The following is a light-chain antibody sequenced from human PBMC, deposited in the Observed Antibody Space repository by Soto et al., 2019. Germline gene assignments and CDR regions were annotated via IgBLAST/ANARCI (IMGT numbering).Light chain of an antibody. CDR3: QQYNDNWT. V-gene: IGKV1-5*03. CDR2: KAS. J-gene: IGKJ1*01. CDR1: QSISSW. Sequence: DIQMTQSPSTLSASVGDRVTITCRASQSISSWLAWYQQKPGTAPKLLIYKASTLESGFPSRFSGSGSGTEFTLTISSLQPDDSATYYCQQYNDNWTFGQGTKV.